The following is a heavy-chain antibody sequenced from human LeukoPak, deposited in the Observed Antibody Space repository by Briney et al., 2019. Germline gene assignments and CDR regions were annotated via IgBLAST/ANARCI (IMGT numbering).Heavy chain of an antibody. CDR2: ISSSSSYT. J-gene: IGHJ4*02. D-gene: IGHD2-15*01. CDR1: GFTFSDYY. V-gene: IGHV3-11*06. Sequence: NPGGSLRLSCAASGFTFSDYYMSWIRQAPGEGLEWVSYISSSSSYTNYADSVKGRFTISRDNAKNSLYLQMNSMRAEDTAVYYCARFIVDIVVVVAATPLSPYYFDYWGQGTLVTVSS. CDR3: ARFIVDIVVVVAATPLSPYYFDY.